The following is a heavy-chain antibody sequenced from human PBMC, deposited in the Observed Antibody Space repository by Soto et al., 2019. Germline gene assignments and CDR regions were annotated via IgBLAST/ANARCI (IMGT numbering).Heavy chain of an antibody. CDR2: IYWDDDK. Sequence: SGPTLVNPTQTLTLTCTFSGFSLSTSGVGVGWIRQPPGKALEWLALIYWDDDKRYSPSLKSRLTITKDTSKNQVVLTMTNMDPVDTATYYCAHRLAIAVAGSGISDAFDIWGQGTMVTVSS. CDR1: GFSLSTSGVG. CDR3: AHRLAIAVAGSGISDAFDI. V-gene: IGHV2-5*02. J-gene: IGHJ3*02. D-gene: IGHD6-19*01.